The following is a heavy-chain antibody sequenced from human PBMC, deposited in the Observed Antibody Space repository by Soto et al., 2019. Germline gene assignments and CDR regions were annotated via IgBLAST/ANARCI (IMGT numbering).Heavy chain of an antibody. D-gene: IGHD2-15*01. V-gene: IGHV3-7*01. CDR1: GFTFSSYW. Sequence: PGWSLRLSCAASGFTFSSYWMSWVRQAPGKGLEWVANIKQDGSEKYYVDSVKGRFTIPRDNAKNSLYLQMNSLRAEDTAVYYCAREAVAATLYAFDIWGQGTMVTVSS. J-gene: IGHJ3*02. CDR3: AREAVAATLYAFDI. CDR2: IKQDGSEK.